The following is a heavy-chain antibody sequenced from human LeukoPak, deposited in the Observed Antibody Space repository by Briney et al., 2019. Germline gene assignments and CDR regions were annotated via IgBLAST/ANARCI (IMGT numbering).Heavy chain of an antibody. Sequence: PGGSLRLSCAVSGFNFDDYGMSWGRQAPGKGLEWVSGINWNGRSTGYADPVRVRFTISRGNAKNSLFLQMNSLRAEDTAFYYCAKDSAGYYDGAFDIWGQGTMVTVSS. CDR3: AKDSAGYYDGAFDI. J-gene: IGHJ3*02. CDR1: GFNFDDYG. D-gene: IGHD3-22*01. V-gene: IGHV3-20*04. CDR2: INWNGRST.